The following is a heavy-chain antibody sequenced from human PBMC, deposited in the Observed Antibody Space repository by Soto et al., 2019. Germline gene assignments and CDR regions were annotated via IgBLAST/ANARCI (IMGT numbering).Heavy chain of an antibody. Sequence: GGSLRLSCAASGFTFSSYAMSWVRQAPGKGLEWVSAISGSGGSTYYADSVKGRFTISRENSKNTLYLQMNSLRAEDTAVYYCAKDRTELGIGEYWGQGTLVTVSS. CDR1: GFTFSSYA. D-gene: IGHD7-27*01. J-gene: IGHJ4*02. CDR3: AKDRTELGIGEY. V-gene: IGHV3-23*01. CDR2: ISGSGGST.